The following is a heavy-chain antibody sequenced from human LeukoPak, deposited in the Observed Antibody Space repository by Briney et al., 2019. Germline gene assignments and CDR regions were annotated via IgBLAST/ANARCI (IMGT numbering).Heavy chain of an antibody. CDR2: ISSSSSYI. D-gene: IGHD6-19*01. J-gene: IGHJ4*02. Sequence: GGSLRLSCAASGFTFSSYSMSWVRQAPGKGLEWVSSISSSSSYIYYADSVKGRFTISRDNAKNSLYLQMNSLRAEDTAVYYCARAGSSGYHYWGQGTLVTVSS. CDR3: ARAGSSGYHY. V-gene: IGHV3-21*01. CDR1: GFTFSSYS.